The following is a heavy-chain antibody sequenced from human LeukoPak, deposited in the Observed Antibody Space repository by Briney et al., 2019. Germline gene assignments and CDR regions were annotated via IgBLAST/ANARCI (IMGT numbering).Heavy chain of an antibody. J-gene: IGHJ4*02. V-gene: IGHV3-33*01. CDR2: IWYDGSNR. D-gene: IGHD3-9*01. CDR1: GFTFSSYC. Sequence: GGTLRLSCAASGFTFSSYCMHWVRQAPGRGLEWVAVIWYDGSNRYNADSVKGRFTIYRDNSKNTLYLRMSSLRAEGTAVYYCARNWGDHFDWLHDYSGPGTLVTVSS. CDR3: ARNWGDHFDWLHDY.